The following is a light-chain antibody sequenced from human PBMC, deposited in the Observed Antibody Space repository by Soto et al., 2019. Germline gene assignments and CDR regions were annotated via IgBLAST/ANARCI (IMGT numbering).Light chain of an antibody. Sequence: ERVMTQSPATLSVSPGERATLSCRASQSVGSNLAWYQQKPGQAPRLLIFGASSRATGVPARFSGSGSGTEFTLTISSLQPDDFATYYCQQYNSYPLTFGGGTKVEIK. CDR1: QSVGSN. J-gene: IGKJ4*01. V-gene: IGKV3-15*01. CDR2: GAS. CDR3: QQYNSYPLT.